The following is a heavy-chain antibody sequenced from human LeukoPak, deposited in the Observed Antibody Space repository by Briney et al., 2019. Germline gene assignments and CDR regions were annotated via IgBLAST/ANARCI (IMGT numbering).Heavy chain of an antibody. V-gene: IGHV1-69-2*01. Sequence: GASVKVSCKASGYTFTDYYMHWVQQAPGKGLEWMGRVDPEDGETIYAEKFQGRVTITADTSTDTAYMELRSLRSDDTAVYYCARDPGLGPGTLLIFDYWGQGTLVTVSS. CDR3: ARDPGLGPGTLLIFDY. D-gene: IGHD3-10*01. J-gene: IGHJ4*02. CDR1: GYTFTDYY. CDR2: VDPEDGET.